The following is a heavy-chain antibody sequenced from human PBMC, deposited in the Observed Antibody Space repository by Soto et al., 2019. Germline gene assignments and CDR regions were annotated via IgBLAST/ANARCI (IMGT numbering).Heavy chain of an antibody. Sequence: QVQLVQSGAEVKKPGASVKVSCKASGYTFTNYAMNWVRQAPGQRLEWMGWINTGNGNTKYSQKFQGRVTITRDTSATTAYMDLSSLISEDTAVYYCARSPSSSSELDYWGQGTLVTVSS. V-gene: IGHV1-3*04. CDR3: ARSPSSSSELDY. J-gene: IGHJ4*02. CDR1: GYTFTNYA. D-gene: IGHD6-13*01. CDR2: INTGNGNT.